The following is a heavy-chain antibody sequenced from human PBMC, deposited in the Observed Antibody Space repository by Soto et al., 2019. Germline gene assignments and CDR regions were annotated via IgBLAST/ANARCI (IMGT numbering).Heavy chain of an antibody. D-gene: IGHD2-2*01. CDR1: GFTFSSCA. CDR3: AKDGGPAYCNSPGCPAELFAY. CDR2: IIDSGGST. Sequence: PGGSLRLSCAASGFTFSSCAMGWVRQAPGKGLEWVSDIIDSGGSTYYADSVKGRFTISRDNSKSTLYLQMNSLRAEDTAVYYCAKDGGPAYCNSPGCPAELFAYRAQGTQVPVSS. V-gene: IGHV3-23*01. J-gene: IGHJ4*02.